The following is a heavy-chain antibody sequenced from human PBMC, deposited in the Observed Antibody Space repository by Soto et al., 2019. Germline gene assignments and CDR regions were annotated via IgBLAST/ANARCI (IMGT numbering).Heavy chain of an antibody. J-gene: IGHJ4*02. D-gene: IGHD6-13*01. CDR3: ASPDPYSSSWDWYYFDY. CDR2: ISAYNGNT. CDR1: GYTFTSYG. V-gene: IGHV1-18*01. Sequence: ASVKVSCEASGYTFTSYGMSWVRRAPGQGLEWMGWISAYNGNTNYAQKLQGRVTMTTDTSTSTAYMELRSLRSDDTAVYYCASPDPYSSSWDWYYFDYWGQGTLVTVSS.